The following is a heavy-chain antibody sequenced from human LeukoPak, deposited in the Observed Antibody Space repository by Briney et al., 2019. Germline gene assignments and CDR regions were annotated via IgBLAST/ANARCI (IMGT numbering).Heavy chain of an antibody. Sequence: ASVKVSCKASGYTFTGYYMHWVRQAPGQGLEWMGIINPSGGSTSYAQKFQGRVTMTRDTSTSTVYMELSSLRSEDTAVYYCARRTTGYYTSDDAFDIWGQGTMVTVSS. CDR3: ARRTTGYYTSDDAFDI. D-gene: IGHD3/OR15-3a*01. V-gene: IGHV1-46*01. CDR2: INPSGGST. CDR1: GYTFTGYY. J-gene: IGHJ3*02.